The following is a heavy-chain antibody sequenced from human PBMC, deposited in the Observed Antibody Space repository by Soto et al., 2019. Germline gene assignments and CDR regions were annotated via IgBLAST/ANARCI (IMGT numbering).Heavy chain of an antibody. Sequence: PSETLSLTCAVSGGSISSGGYSWSWIRQPPGKGLEWIGYIYHSGSTYYNPSLKSRVTISVDRSKNQFSLKLSSVTAADTAVYYCARAAANKPAAVYYFDYWGQGTLVTVSS. V-gene: IGHV4-30-2*01. CDR3: ARAAANKPAAVYYFDY. CDR2: IYHSGST. J-gene: IGHJ4*02. CDR1: GGSISSGGYS. D-gene: IGHD2-2*01.